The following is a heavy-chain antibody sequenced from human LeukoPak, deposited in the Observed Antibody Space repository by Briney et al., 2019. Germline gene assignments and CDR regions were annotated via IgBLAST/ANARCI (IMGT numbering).Heavy chain of an antibody. J-gene: IGHJ6*04. V-gene: IGHV3-69-1*02. CDR3: AELGITMIGGV. Sequence: GGSLRLSCAASGFTFSDYFISWIRQGPGKGLEWVSHIDSSGTIYYADSVKGRFTISRDNAKNSLYLQMNSLRAEDTAVYYCAELGITMIGGVWGKGTTVTISS. CDR2: IDSSGTI. CDR1: GFTFSDYF. D-gene: IGHD3-10*02.